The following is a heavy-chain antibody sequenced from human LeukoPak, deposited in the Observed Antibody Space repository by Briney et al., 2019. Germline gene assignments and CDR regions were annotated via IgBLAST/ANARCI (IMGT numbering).Heavy chain of an antibody. Sequence: PSETLSLTYAVSGVPFSNYYWSWVRQSPRQGLEWIGEINHSGYTNYNPSLKSRVTMSIDTSKNQFSLRLTSVTAADTGVYYCTRAVAGHPDWGQGTLVTVSS. CDR2: INHSGYT. CDR1: GVPFSNYY. V-gene: IGHV4-34*01. D-gene: IGHD5-12*01. J-gene: IGHJ4*02. CDR3: TRAVAGHPD.